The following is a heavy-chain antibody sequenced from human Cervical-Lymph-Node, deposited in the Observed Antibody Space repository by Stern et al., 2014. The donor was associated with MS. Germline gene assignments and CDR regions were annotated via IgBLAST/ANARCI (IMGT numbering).Heavy chain of an antibody. D-gene: IGHD3-22*01. J-gene: IGHJ3*02. V-gene: IGHV7-4-1*02. CDR1: GYSFTTYA. CDR3: ARDLPDYYGIIGLFDM. CDR2: INTYTGNA. Sequence: QLVQSGSELKKPGASVKVSCKASGYSFTTYAMNWVRQAPGQGLEWMGWINTYTGNATYAQGFTGRFVFSLDTSVSTAYLQISSLKAEDTAVYYCARDLPDYYGIIGLFDMWGQGTMVTVSS.